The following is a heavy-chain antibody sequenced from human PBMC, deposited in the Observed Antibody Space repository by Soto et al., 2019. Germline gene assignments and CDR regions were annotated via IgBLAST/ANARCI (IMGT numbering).Heavy chain of an antibody. CDR3: VRDNWGVHH. CDR1: GFTFSGYW. V-gene: IGHV3-74*01. D-gene: IGHD7-27*01. CDR2: INTDGSTT. J-gene: IGHJ5*02. Sequence: EVQLVESGGGLVQPGGSLRLSCAASGFTFSGYWMHWVRQAPGKGLVWVSHINTDGSTTTYADSVRGRFTISRDNAKNTLYLQMNSLRAEDTAVYYCVRDNWGVHHWGQGTLVTVSS.